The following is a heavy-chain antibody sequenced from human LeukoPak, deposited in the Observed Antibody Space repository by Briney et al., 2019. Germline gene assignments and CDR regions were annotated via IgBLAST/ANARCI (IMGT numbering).Heavy chain of an antibody. V-gene: IGHV4-59*01. Sequence: SETLSLTCTVSGGSISSYYWSWIRQPPGKGLEWIGYIYYSGSTNYNPSLKSRVTISLDTSKNQFSLKLSSVTAADTAVYYCAGGRNNYYDSSGYGGPSDYWGQGTLVTVSS. D-gene: IGHD3-22*01. J-gene: IGHJ4*02. CDR2: IYYSGST. CDR3: AGGRNNYYDSSGYGGPSDY. CDR1: GGSISSYY.